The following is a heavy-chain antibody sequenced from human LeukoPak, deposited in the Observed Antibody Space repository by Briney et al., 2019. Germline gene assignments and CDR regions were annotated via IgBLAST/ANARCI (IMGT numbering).Heavy chain of an antibody. CDR2: IYTTGSY. Sequence: KPSETLSLTCNVSGGSISDYYWSWIRQPAGGGREWVGRIYTTGSYNYNPSLKRRVTLPLDTSKNQFSLNMTSVTDAHTARYYWPRNSNGERAFEMWGQGTMVTVSP. V-gene: IGHV4-4*07. CDR1: GGSISDYY. D-gene: IGHD2/OR15-2a*01. CDR3: PRNSNGERAFEM. J-gene: IGHJ3*02.